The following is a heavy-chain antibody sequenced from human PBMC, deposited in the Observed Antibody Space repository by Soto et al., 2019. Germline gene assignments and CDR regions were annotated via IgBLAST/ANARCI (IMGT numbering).Heavy chain of an antibody. V-gene: IGHV1-46*01. CDR3: ARDGNYYGMDV. CDR2: INPSGGST. J-gene: IGHJ6*02. CDR1: GYIFTNYN. Sequence: ASVKVSCKASGYIFTNYNMHWVRQAPGQGLEWMGIINPSGGSTSYAQKFLGRVTMTRDTSTSTVYMELSSLRSEDTAVYYCARDGNYYGMDVWGQGTTVTVSS.